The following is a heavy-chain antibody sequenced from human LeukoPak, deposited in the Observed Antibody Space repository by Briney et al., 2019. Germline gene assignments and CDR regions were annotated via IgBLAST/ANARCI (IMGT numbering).Heavy chain of an antibody. CDR2: ISASGDFR. J-gene: IGHJ4*02. D-gene: IGHD3-10*01. CDR3: ARTRGAGPGGHFDS. Sequence: GGSLRLFCAASGFSFNDEYMSWIRQAPGQGLLWIAYISASGDFRRSTDSVKGQFTISRDNAKRLLYLQMDSLGEEDTAVYYCARTRGAGPGGHFDSWGQGVLVIVSS. CDR1: GFSFNDEY. V-gene: IGHV3-11*01.